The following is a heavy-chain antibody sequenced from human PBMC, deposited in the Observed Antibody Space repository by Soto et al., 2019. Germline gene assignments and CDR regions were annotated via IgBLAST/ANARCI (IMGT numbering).Heavy chain of an antibody. CDR1: AFTFSSYA. J-gene: IGHJ4*02. CDR3: AKGRASDCPGCTQDY. CDR2: VSGSGDST. Sequence: GGSLRLSCAASAFTFSSYAMSWVRQAPGKGLEWVSAVSGSGDSTYYADSVKGRFTISRDNSKNKLYLQMNSLRAEDTAVYYCAKGRASDCPGCTQDYWGQGTLVTVSS. V-gene: IGHV3-23*01. D-gene: IGHD2-21*02.